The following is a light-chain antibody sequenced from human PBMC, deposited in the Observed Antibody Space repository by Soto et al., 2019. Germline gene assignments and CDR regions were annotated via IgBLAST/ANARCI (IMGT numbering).Light chain of an antibody. CDR2: ANI. Sequence: QSVLTQPPSVSGAPGQRVTISCTGSSSNIGAPYDVHWYQQVPGTAPKLLIFANINRPSGVPDRFSASKSGTSASLAITGLQAEDEADYYCQSYDSSLSRYVFGSGTKVTVL. CDR3: QSYDSSLSRYV. CDR1: SSNIGAPYD. J-gene: IGLJ1*01. V-gene: IGLV1-40*01.